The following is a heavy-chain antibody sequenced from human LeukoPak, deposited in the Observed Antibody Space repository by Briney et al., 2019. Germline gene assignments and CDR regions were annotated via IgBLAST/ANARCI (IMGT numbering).Heavy chain of an antibody. J-gene: IGHJ6*02. CDR1: GGSISSYY. D-gene: IGHD1-1*01. Sequence: SETLSLTCTVSGGSISSYYWSWIRQPPGKGLEWIGYIYYSGSTNYNPSLRSRVTISVDTSKTQFSLKLSSVTAVDTAVYYCARAQLNLLVDFGMDVWGQGTTVTVSS. CDR2: IYYSGST. V-gene: IGHV4-59*01. CDR3: ARAQLNLLVDFGMDV.